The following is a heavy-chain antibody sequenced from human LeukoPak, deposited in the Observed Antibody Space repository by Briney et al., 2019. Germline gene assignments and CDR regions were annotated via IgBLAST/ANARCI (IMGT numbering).Heavy chain of an antibody. CDR1: GYSISSGYY. J-gene: IGHJ3*02. Sequence: SETLSLTCAVSGYSISSGYYWGWIRQPPGKGLEWIGNIYHSGGTYYNPSLKSRVTISVDTSKNQFSLKLSSVTAADTAVYYCARILGAYCSGGSCPDAFDIWGQGTMVTVSS. V-gene: IGHV4-38-2*01. D-gene: IGHD2-15*01. CDR2: IYHSGGT. CDR3: ARILGAYCSGGSCPDAFDI.